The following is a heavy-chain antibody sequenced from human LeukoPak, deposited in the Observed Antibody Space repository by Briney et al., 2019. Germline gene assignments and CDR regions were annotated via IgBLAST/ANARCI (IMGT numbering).Heavy chain of an antibody. CDR2: LHQDGSEK. V-gene: IGHV3-7*01. CDR1: GFSYSSYW. D-gene: IGHD3-10*01. CDR3: AKEDGNYGSGRYYYFDY. J-gene: IGHJ4*02. Sequence: GGSLRLSCAASGFSYSSYWMIWVRQAPGKGLEWVANLHQDGSEKYYVDSVKGRFTISRDNAKRSLYLQMNSLRAEDTAVYECAKEDGNYGSGRYYYFDYWGQGALATVSS.